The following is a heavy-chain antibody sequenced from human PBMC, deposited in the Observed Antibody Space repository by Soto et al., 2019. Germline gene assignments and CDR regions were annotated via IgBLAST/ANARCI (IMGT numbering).Heavy chain of an antibody. CDR3: ARDVSGSRGGFDY. CDR1: GYTFTNYG. D-gene: IGHD1-26*01. CDR2: ISGYNHNT. Sequence: QVQLVQSGAEVKKPGASVRVSCKASGYTFTNYGIRWVRQAPGQGLEWMGWISGYNHNTIYAQKFQGRVTLNTDTSTSTAYMDLWSLRSDDTAMYYCARDVSGSRGGFDYWGQGTLVIASS. J-gene: IGHJ4*02. V-gene: IGHV1-18*01.